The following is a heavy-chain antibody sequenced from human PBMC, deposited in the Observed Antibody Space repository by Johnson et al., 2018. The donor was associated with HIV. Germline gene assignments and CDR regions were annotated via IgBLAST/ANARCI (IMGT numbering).Heavy chain of an antibody. D-gene: IGHD6-19*01. CDR3: ARGGQWGATDAFDV. J-gene: IGHJ3*01. CDR2: IGTAGDT. CDR1: GFTFSSYD. V-gene: IGHV3-13*01. Sequence: EVQLVDSGGGVVQPGGCLRLSCVASGFTFSSYDMHWVRQATGKGLEWVSAIGTAGDTYYPGSVKGRFTISRDTSKNTLYLQMNSLRPDDTAVYYCARGGQWGATDAFDVWGQGTMVTVSS.